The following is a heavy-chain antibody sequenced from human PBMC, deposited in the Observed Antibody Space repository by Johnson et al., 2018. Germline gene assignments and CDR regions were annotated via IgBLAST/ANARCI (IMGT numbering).Heavy chain of an antibody. D-gene: IGHD1-1*01. CDR2: IFYDGSKN. V-gene: IGHV3-33*08. Sequence: QVQLVESGGGVVQPGRSLRLSCAASGFTFSSYGMHWVRQAPGKGLEWVAVIFYDGSKNYYAASVRGRFTISRDNSKNTLYLQMNSLRAEDTAVYYCQRGNYYYGMDVWGQGTAVTVSS. CDR3: QRGNYYYGMDV. J-gene: IGHJ6*02. CDR1: GFTFSSYG.